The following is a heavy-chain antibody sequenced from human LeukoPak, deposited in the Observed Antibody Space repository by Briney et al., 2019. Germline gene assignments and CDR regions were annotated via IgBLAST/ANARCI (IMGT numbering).Heavy chain of an antibody. CDR2: IYYSGST. Sequence: SETLSLTCTVSGGSISSSSYYWGWIRQPPGKGLEWIGSIYYSGSTYYNPSLKSRVTISVDTSKNQFSLKLSSVTAADTAVYYCARAMVKPYYYYMDVWGKGTTVTVSS. J-gene: IGHJ6*03. D-gene: IGHD2-8*01. V-gene: IGHV4-39*07. CDR3: ARAMVKPYYYYMDV. CDR1: GGSISSSSYY.